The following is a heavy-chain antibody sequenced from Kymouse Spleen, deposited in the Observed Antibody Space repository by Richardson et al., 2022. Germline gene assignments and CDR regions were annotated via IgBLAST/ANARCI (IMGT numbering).Heavy chain of an antibody. CDR3: ARRILWW*LLEDFDY. CDR2: IYYSGST. J-gene: IGHJ4*02. V-gene: IGHV4-39*01. D-gene: IGHD2-21*02. CDR1: GGSISSSSYY. Sequence: QLQLQESGPGLVKPSETLSLTCTVSGGSISSSSYYWGWIRQPPGKGLEWIGSIYYSGSTYYNPSLKSRVTISVDTSKNQFSLKLSSVTAADTAVYYCARRILWW*LLEDFDYWGQGTLVTVSS.